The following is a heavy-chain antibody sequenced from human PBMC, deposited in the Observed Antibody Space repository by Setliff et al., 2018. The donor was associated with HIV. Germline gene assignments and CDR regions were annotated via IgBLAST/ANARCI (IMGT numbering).Heavy chain of an antibody. CDR2: IYTNGST. V-gene: IGHV4-4*08. Sequence: SETLSLTCTVSGGSISSYFWSWIRQPPGKGLEWIGYIYTNGSTNYNPSLKSRVTISVDTSKIQFSLKLSSVTAADTAVYYCARSPGVDTNMAFDYWGRGTLVTVSS. CDR1: GGSISSYF. CDR3: ARSPGVDTNMAFDY. D-gene: IGHD5-18*01. J-gene: IGHJ4*02.